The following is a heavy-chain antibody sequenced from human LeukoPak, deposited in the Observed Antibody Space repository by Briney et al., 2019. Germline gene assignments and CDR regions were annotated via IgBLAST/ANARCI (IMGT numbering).Heavy chain of an antibody. J-gene: IGHJ5*02. CDR3: ARSYLVFNWFDP. D-gene: IGHD2-8*01. CDR2: VMPIFGTA. V-gene: IGHV1-69*05. Sequence: GASVKVSCKASGGTFKNYAISWVRQAPGQGLGWVGGVMPIFGTANYSQNFQGRLTISTDESTNTAFLELSSLRSEDTAIYFCARSYLVFNWFDPWGQGTLVTVSS. CDR1: GGTFKNYA.